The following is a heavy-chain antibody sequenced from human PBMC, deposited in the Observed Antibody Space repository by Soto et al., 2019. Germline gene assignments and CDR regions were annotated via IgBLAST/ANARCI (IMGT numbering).Heavy chain of an antibody. CDR3: AILLGDDFWSGYTEYYYYGMDV. V-gene: IGHV3-9*01. D-gene: IGHD3-3*01. J-gene: IGHJ6*02. Sequence: GGSMRLSCAASGFTFDDYAMHWVRQAPGKGPEWVSGISWNSGSIGYADSVKGRFTISRDNAKNSLYLQMNSLRAEDTALYYCAILLGDDFWSGYTEYYYYGMDVWGQGTTVTVSS. CDR1: GFTFDDYA. CDR2: ISWNSGSI.